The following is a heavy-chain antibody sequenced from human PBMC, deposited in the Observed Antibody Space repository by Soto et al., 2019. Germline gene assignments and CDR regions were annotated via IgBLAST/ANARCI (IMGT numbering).Heavy chain of an antibody. J-gene: IGHJ3*02. Sequence: GGSLRLSCAASGFTFSNAWMSWVRQAPGNGLEWVGRIKSKTDVGTTDYAAPVKGRFTISRDDSQNTLYLQMNSLKTEDTAVYYCTTDLPYGSGWSYRDDAFDIWGQGTKVTVS. CDR2: IKSKTDVGTT. CDR1: GFTFSNAW. V-gene: IGHV3-15*01. D-gene: IGHD6-19*01. CDR3: TTDLPYGSGWSYRDDAFDI.